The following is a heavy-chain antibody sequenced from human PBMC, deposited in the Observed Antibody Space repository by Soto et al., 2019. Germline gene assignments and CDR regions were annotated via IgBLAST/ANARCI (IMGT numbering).Heavy chain of an antibody. V-gene: IGHV3-30-3*01. J-gene: IGHJ3*02. CDR1: GFTFSSYP. D-gene: IGHD5-12*01. CDR2: TSFDGSHE. CDR3: VREYSVGGWKYHAFDI. Sequence: QVQLVESGGGVVQPGRSLRLSCAASGFTFSSYPMHWVRQAPGKGLEWVAITSFDGSHEFYADSVKGRFTISRDNSKNSLFLQMNSLRPEDTAVYYCVREYSVGGWKYHAFDIWGQGTMVTVSS.